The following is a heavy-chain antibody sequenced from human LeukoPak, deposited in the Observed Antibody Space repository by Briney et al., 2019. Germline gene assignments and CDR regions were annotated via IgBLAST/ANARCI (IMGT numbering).Heavy chain of an antibody. Sequence: ASVKVSCKASGYTFTSYGISWVRQAPGQGLEWMGWISAYNGNTNYAQKLQGRVTMTTDTSTSTAYMELRSLRSDDTAVYYCARAPFYDSSGYYPLPFDYWGQGTLVTVPS. D-gene: IGHD3-22*01. J-gene: IGHJ4*02. V-gene: IGHV1-18*01. CDR3: ARAPFYDSSGYYPLPFDY. CDR2: ISAYNGNT. CDR1: GYTFTSYG.